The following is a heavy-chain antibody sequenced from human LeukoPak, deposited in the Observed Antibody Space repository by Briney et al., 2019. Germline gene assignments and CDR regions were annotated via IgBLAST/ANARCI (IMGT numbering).Heavy chain of an antibody. J-gene: IGHJ4*02. D-gene: IGHD3-22*01. CDR2: ISGSGGST. CDR3: AKDYYDSSGYQLSGYFDY. V-gene: IGHV3-23*01. CDR1: GFTFSSYA. Sequence: PGGSLRLSCAASGFTFSSYAMSWVRQAPGKGLEWVSAISGSGGSTYYADSVKGRFTISRDNSKNTLYLQMNSLRAEDTAVYYRAKDYYDSSGYQLSGYFDYWGQGTLVTVSS.